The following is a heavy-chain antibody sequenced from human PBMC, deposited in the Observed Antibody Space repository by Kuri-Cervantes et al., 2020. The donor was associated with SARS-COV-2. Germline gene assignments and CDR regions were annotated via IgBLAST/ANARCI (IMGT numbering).Heavy chain of an antibody. CDR1: GFTFSSYG. V-gene: IGHV3-33*06. CDR2: IWYDGSNK. Sequence: GGSLRLSCAASGFTFSSYGMHWVRQAPGKGLEWVAVIWYDGSNKYYADSVKGRFTISRDNSKNTLYLQMNSLRAEDTAVYYCAKGPLDIVVVPAATYWGQGTLVTVSS. D-gene: IGHD2-2*01. J-gene: IGHJ4*02. CDR3: AKGPLDIVVVPAATY.